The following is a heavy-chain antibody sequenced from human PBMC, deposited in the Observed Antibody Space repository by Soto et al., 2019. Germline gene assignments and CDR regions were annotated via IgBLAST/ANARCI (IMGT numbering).Heavy chain of an antibody. V-gene: IGHV1-18*01. CDR1: GYTFSSFS. CDR3: ARGSDRFNWNDPWDY. D-gene: IGHD1-20*01. Sequence: QVQLVQSGAEVKKPGASVKVSCKASGYTFSSFSISWVRQAPGQGLEWLGWITSYNSQTRYAQKLQGRATLTTDTSRNTAYMELRSLKFDDTAVYYGARGSDRFNWNDPWDYWGQGTLVTVSS. CDR2: ITSYNSQT. J-gene: IGHJ4*02.